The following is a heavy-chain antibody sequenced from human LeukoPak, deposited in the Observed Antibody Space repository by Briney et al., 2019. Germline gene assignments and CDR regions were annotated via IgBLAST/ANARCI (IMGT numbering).Heavy chain of an antibody. V-gene: IGHV3-48*03. Sequence: GGSLRLSCAASGFTFSDYEINWVRQAPGKGLEWVSYISSRDRTTYSADSVTGRFTISRDNAKNSLYLQMNSLRAEDTAVYYCARTSWNDVPYLDYWGQGTLVTVSS. J-gene: IGHJ4*02. CDR2: ISSRDRTT. CDR1: GFTFSDYE. CDR3: ARTSWNDVPYLDY. D-gene: IGHD1-1*01.